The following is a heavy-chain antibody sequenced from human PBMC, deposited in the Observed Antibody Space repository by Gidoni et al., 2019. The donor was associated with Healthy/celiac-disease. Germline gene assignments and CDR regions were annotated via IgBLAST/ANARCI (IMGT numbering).Heavy chain of an antibody. J-gene: IGHJ4*02. CDR3: AREISYGSEFDY. D-gene: IGHD5-18*01. V-gene: IGHV3-33*01. CDR2: IWYDGSNK. Sequence: ASGVTFSSYGMHWVRQAPGKGLEWVAVIWYDGSNKYYADSVKGRFTISRDNSKNTLYLQMNSLRAEDTAVYYCAREISYGSEFDYWGQGTLVTVSS. CDR1: GVTFSSYG.